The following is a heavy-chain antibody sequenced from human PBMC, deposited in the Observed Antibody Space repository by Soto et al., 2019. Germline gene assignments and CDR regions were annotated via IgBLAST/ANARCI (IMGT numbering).Heavy chain of an antibody. D-gene: IGHD6-13*01. CDR1: GGTFSTYP. Sequence: QVQLVQSGAEVMMPGSSVKVSCKASGGTFSTYPINWVRQAPGQGLEWMGGIIPLFGTTNYAQKFKGRVTITADESTSTAYMELSSLRAEDAAVYYCARGATRGSSWYVWFDPWGQGTLVTVSS. CDR2: IIPLFGTT. J-gene: IGHJ5*02. CDR3: ARGATRGSSWYVWFDP. V-gene: IGHV1-69*01.